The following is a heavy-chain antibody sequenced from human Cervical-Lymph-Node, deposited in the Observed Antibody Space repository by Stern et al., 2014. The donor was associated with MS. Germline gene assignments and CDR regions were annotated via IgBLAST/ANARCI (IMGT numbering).Heavy chain of an antibody. CDR1: GDTFSDHS. Sequence: QVQLMQSGAEVKRPGSSVTVSCKSSGDTFSDHSISWVRRAPGHGLEWGGGIIPLFGAADYAQMFQGRVTITADESTTTAYMELSSLRSEDTAMYYCARGAYCGGDCYWGWFDSWGQGTLVTVSS. D-gene: IGHD2-21*02. CDR2: IIPLFGAA. CDR3: ARGAYCGGDCYWGWFDS. J-gene: IGHJ5*01. V-gene: IGHV1-69*01.